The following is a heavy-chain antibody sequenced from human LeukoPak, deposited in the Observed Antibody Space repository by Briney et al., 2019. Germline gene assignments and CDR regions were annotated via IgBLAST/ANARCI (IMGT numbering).Heavy chain of an antibody. V-gene: IGHV7-4-1*02. CDR2: INTNTGNP. Sequence: ASVKVSCKASGYTFISFAMSWVRQAPGQGLEWMGWINTNTGNPAYAQGFTGRFVFSLDTSVSTAYLQISSLKAEDTAVYYCARAGVVPAAPDLNYFDYWGQGTLVTVSS. CDR1: GYTFISFA. J-gene: IGHJ4*02. CDR3: ARAGVVPAAPDLNYFDY. D-gene: IGHD2-2*01.